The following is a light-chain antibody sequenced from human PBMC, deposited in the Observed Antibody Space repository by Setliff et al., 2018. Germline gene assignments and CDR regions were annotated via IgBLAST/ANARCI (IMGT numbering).Light chain of an antibody. CDR3: LSYTSKTTHAL. Sequence: QSVLTQPAAVSGSPGQSITISCAGTNSDVGGYNYVSWYQQHPNKAPKLMIYEVTKRPSGVSDRFSGSKSGNTASLTISGLQAEDEADYYCLSYTSKTTHALFGGGTK. CDR2: EVT. V-gene: IGLV2-14*03. CDR1: NSDVGGYNY. J-gene: IGLJ2*01.